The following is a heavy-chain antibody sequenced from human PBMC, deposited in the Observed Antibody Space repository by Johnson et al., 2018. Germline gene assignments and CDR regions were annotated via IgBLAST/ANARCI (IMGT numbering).Heavy chain of an antibody. CDR1: GYTFTSYD. D-gene: IGHD2-15*01. Sequence: QVQLQESGAEVKKPGASVKVSCKASGYTFTSYDINWVRQATGQGLEWMGWMNPNSGNTGYAQKFQGRVTMTRNTSISTAYMELCSLRSEDTAGYYCARRLGYCCGGSCSLHDSFDIWGQGTMVTVSS. CDR3: ARRLGYCCGGSCSLHDSFDI. CDR2: MNPNSGNT. V-gene: IGHV1-8*01. J-gene: IGHJ3*02.